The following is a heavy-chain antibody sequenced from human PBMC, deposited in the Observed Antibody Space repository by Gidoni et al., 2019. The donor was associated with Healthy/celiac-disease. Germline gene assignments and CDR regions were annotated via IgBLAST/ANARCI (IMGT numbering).Heavy chain of an antibody. CDR2: IKQDVSEK. Sequence: EVQLVESGGGLVQPGGSLRLSCAASGFTFSSYWMSWVRQAPGKGLEWVANIKQDVSEKYYVDSVKGRFTISRDNAKNSLYLQMNSLRAEDTAVYYCARVVYSSSWPSYYYFDYWGQGTLVTVSS. V-gene: IGHV3-7*01. CDR1: GFTFSSYW. J-gene: IGHJ4*02. D-gene: IGHD6-13*01. CDR3: ARVVYSSSWPSYYYFDY.